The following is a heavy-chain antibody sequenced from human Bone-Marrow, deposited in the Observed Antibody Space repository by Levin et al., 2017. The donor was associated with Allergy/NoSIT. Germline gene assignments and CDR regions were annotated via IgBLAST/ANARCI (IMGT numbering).Heavy chain of an antibody. Sequence: GGSLRLSCAASGFRFSAAVMHWVRLAPGKGLEWVAVISHEATTTIYADSVKGRFSISRDNAENTLYLQMNSLRTEDTAIYYCSSAGQTSSFAYLYHFWGQGVPVTVS. CDR3: SSAGQTSSFAYLYHF. CDR1: GFRFSAAV. V-gene: IGHV3-30-3*01. J-gene: IGHJ4*02. D-gene: IGHD3-16*01. CDR2: ISHEATTT.